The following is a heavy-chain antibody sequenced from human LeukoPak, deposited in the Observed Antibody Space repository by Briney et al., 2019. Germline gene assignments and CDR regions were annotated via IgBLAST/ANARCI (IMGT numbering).Heavy chain of an antibody. Sequence: SETLSLTCTVSGGSLSSYYWNWIRQPPGKGLEWIGYIDCSGSTNYNPSLKSRVTISVDTSKNQFSLKLSSVTAADTAVYYCARLVHCSGGSCYSAGGRDWFDPWGQGTLVTVSS. CDR2: IDCSGST. D-gene: IGHD2-15*01. V-gene: IGHV4-59*08. J-gene: IGHJ5*02. CDR1: GGSLSSYY. CDR3: ARLVHCSGGSCYSAGGRDWFDP.